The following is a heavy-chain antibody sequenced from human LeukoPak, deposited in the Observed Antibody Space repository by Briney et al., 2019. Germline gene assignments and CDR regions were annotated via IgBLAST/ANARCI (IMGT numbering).Heavy chain of an antibody. CDR3: ARVRGYYYDSSGFSLDY. D-gene: IGHD3-22*01. V-gene: IGHV1-69*04. CDR1: GGTFSSYA. Sequence: ASVKVSCKASGGTFSSYAISWVRQAPGQGLEWMGRIIPIFGIVNYAQKFQGRVTITADKSTSTAYMELSSLRSEDTAVYYCARVRGYYYDSSGFSLDYWGQGTLVTVSS. CDR2: IIPIFGIV. J-gene: IGHJ4*02.